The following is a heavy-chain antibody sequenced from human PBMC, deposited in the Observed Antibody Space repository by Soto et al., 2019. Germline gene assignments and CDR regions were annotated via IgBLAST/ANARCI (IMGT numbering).Heavy chain of an antibody. CDR2: IYPGDSDT. CDR1: GYSFTSYW. J-gene: IGHJ6*02. Sequence: GESLKISCKGSGYSFTSYWIGWVRQMPGKGLEWMGIIYPGDSDTRYSPSFQGQVTISADKSISTAYLQWSSLKASDTAMYYCARPLRGTRGYSYGLLYYGMDVWGQGTTVIVSS. CDR3: ARPLRGTRGYSYGLLYYGMDV. V-gene: IGHV5-51*01. D-gene: IGHD5-18*01.